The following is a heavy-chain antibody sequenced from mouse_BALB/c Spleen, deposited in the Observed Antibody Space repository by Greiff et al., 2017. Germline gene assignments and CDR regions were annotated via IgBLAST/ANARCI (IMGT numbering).Heavy chain of an antibody. CDR2: ISSGSSTI. J-gene: IGHJ2*01. CDR3: ARWREVLDY. CDR1: GFTFSSFG. Sequence: DVKLVESGGGLVQPGGSRKLSCAASGFTFSSFGMHWVRQAPEKGLEWVAYISSGSSTIYYADTVKGRFTISRDNPKNTLFLQMNGLRSEDTAMYYCARWREVLDYWGQGTTLTVSS. V-gene: IGHV5-17*02.